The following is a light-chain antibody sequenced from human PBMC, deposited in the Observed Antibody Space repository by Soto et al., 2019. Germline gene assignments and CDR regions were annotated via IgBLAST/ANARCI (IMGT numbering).Light chain of an antibody. CDR1: QTINNW. CDR3: QQYNSYSTRPLT. J-gene: IGKJ2*01. Sequence: DLQMTQSPSTLSASVGDRVTITCRASQTINNWLAWYQQKPGKAPKLLIYKASSLESGVPSRFSGSGSGTEFTLTISSLQPDDCATYYCQQYNSYSTRPLTFGQGTKLEIK. V-gene: IGKV1-5*03. CDR2: KAS.